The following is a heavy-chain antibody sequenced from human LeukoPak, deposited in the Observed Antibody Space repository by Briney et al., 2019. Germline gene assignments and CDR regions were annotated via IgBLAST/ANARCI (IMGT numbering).Heavy chain of an antibody. V-gene: IGHV3-15*01. J-gene: IGHJ4*02. CDR2: IKTKTDGGTP. CDR3: TTDLSF. Sequence: PGGSLRLSCAASGFTFSSYAMSWVRQAPGKGLEWVGRIKTKTDGGTPDYAAPVKGRFTISRDDSKNTLYLQMNSLKSEDTAVYYCTTDLSFWGQGTLVTVSS. CDR1: GFTFSSYA.